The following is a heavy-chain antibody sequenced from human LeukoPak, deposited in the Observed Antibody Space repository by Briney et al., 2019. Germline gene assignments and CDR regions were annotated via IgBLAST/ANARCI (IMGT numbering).Heavy chain of an antibody. J-gene: IGHJ5*02. D-gene: IGHD2-15*01. Sequence: SETLSLTCAVYGGSFSGYYWSWIRQPPGKGLEWIGEINHSGSTNYNPSLKSRVTISVDTSKNQFSLKLSSVTAADTAVYYCARTPVGDCSGGTCSNWFDPWGQGTLVTVSS. CDR3: ARTPVGDCSGGTCSNWFDP. V-gene: IGHV4-34*01. CDR2: INHSGST. CDR1: GGSFSGYY.